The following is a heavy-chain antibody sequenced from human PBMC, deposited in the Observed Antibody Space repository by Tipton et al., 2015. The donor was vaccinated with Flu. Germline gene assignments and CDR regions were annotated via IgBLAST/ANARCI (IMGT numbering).Heavy chain of an antibody. Sequence: SLRLSCAASGSSVSSNYMSWVRQAPGKGLEWVSVIYSGGSTYYADSVKGRFTISRDNSKLYLQMNSLRAEDTAVYYCASRRGGDYPYFDYWGQGTLVTVSS. CDR1: GSSVSSNY. V-gene: IGHV3-53*01. CDR3: ASRRGGDYPYFDY. CDR2: IYSGGST. J-gene: IGHJ4*02. D-gene: IGHD4-17*01.